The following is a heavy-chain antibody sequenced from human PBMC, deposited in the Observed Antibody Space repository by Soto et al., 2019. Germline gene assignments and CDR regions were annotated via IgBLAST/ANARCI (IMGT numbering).Heavy chain of an antibody. V-gene: IGHV1-69*04. D-gene: IGHD6-25*01. J-gene: IGHJ4*02. CDR3: ARESPSGLDY. CDR2: VIPNLNAA. CDR1: GGSFGIYP. Sequence: QVQLVQSGAEVKKPGSSVKVSCQTSGGSFGIYPISWVRQAPGQGLEWVGRVIPNLNAANYTQKLTGRLTLTADKSTTKANMELSSLTCEDTDVYYCARESPSGLDYRGQGPRVTDSS.